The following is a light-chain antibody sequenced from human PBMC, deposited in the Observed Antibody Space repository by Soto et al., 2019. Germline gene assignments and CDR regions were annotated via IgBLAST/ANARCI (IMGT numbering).Light chain of an antibody. Sequence: NFMLTQPHSLSESPGKTITISCTRSSGNIASTYVQWYQQRPGSAPTTLIYEDTRRPSGVPDRFSGSIDSSSNSASLTISGLRTEDEADYYCQSYDSTSPWIFGGGTKLTV. J-gene: IGLJ2*01. CDR2: EDT. CDR3: QSYDSTSPWI. V-gene: IGLV6-57*04. CDR1: SGNIASTY.